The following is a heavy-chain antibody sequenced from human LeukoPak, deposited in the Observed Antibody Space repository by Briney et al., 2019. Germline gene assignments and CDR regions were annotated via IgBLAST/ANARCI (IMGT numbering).Heavy chain of an antibody. CDR1: GYSFTSYW. J-gene: IGHJ4*02. Sequence: GESLKISCKDSGYSFTSYWIGWVRQMPGNGLEWMGIIYPGDSDTRYSPSFQGQVTISADKSINTAYLQWSSLKASDTAIYHCVRRGEAMDPFDYWGQGTLVTVSS. D-gene: IGHD5-18*01. CDR3: VRRGEAMDPFDY. CDR2: IYPGDSDT. V-gene: IGHV5-51*01.